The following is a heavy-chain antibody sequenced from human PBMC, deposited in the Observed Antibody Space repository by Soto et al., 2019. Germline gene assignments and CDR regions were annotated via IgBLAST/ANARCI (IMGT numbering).Heavy chain of an antibody. CDR1: GGAISSYY. CDR2: VHHTGHT. Sequence: QVQLQQSGPGLVLVKPSETLSLTCTVSGGAISSYYWSWIRQPPGKGLEWIGYVHHTGHTMYNLSLKSRVTISVDTSKNRFSLRLTSVAAADTAVYYCARHPLWDRSWFEPWGQGSVVTVSS. CDR3: ARHPLWDRSWFEP. D-gene: IGHD1-26*01. V-gene: IGHV4-59*08. J-gene: IGHJ5*02.